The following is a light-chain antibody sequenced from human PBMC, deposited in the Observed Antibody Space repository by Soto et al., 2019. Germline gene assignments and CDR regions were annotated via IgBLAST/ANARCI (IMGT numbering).Light chain of an antibody. CDR2: VNS. CDR1: SSNIGAGYD. J-gene: IGLJ1*01. CDR3: QSFDNSLSGPYV. Sequence: QSVLTQPPSVSEAPGQRVTISCTGSSSNIGAGYDVHWYQQLPGTAPKLLIYVNSNRPSGVPDRFSGSKSGTSASLAITGLQPEDEADYYCQSFDNSLSGPYVFGTGTKVTVL. V-gene: IGLV1-40*01.